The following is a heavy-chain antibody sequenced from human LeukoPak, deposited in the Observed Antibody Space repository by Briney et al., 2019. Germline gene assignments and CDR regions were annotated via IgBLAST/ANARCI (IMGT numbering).Heavy chain of an antibody. Sequence: GGSLRLSCAASGFTFSSYWMGWVRQAPGKGLEWVANIKQDGSEKYYVDSVKGRFTISRDNAKNSLYLQMNSLRAEDTAVYYCARDSDYDSSGYYDPPFDYWGQGTLVTVSS. J-gene: IGHJ4*02. D-gene: IGHD3-22*01. CDR2: IKQDGSEK. CDR3: ARDSDYDSSGYYDPPFDY. CDR1: GFTFSSYW. V-gene: IGHV3-7*01.